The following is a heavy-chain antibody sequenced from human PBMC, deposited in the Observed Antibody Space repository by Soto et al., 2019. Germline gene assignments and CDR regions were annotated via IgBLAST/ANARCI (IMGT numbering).Heavy chain of an antibody. CDR2: IYYSGGT. J-gene: IGHJ3*02. CDR3: ARVGGINAFDI. D-gene: IGHD3-10*01. V-gene: IGHV4-31*03. CDR1: GGSISSGGYY. Sequence: QVQLQESGPGLVKPSQTLSLTCTVSGGSISSGGYYWSWIRQHPGKGLEWIGYIYYSGGTYYNPYITSRVTISVDTSKNHFYLKLSSVTAADTAVYYCARVGGINAFDIWGQGTMSPSLQ.